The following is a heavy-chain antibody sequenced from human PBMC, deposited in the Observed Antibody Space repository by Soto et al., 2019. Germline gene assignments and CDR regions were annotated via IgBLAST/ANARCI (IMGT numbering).Heavy chain of an antibody. CDR1: GGSISSYY. CDR3: ARGCSGIAAAYFAY. Sequence: QVQLQESGPGLVKPSETLSLTCTASGGSISSYYWSWIRQPAGKGLEWIGRIYTTGSTNYNPSLKSRVTMSVDTSKNQFSLKLSSVTAADTAVYYCARGCSGIAAAYFAYWGQGTLVTVSS. D-gene: IGHD6-13*01. V-gene: IGHV4-4*07. J-gene: IGHJ4*02. CDR2: IYTTGST.